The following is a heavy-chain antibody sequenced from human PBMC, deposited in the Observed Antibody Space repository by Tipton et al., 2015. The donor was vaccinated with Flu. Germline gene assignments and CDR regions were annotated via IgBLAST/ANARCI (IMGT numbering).Heavy chain of an antibody. CDR2: VYTTGFT. Sequence: TLSLTCTVSGDSIRGSPSRWNWIRQSAGGGLEWIGRVYTTGFTDYNPSLASRVSISVDTSDNQFSLSQKSVTAAETAVYYCARKQFYNTRSFLDFYFGLWGLGTLVTVSS. CDR1: GDSIRGSPSR. V-gene: IGHV4-61*02. D-gene: IGHD5-24*01. J-gene: IGHJ4*02. CDR3: ARKQFYNTRSFLDFYFGL.